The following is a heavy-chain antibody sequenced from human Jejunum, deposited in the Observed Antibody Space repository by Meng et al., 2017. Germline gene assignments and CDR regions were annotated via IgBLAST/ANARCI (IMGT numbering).Heavy chain of an antibody. J-gene: IGHJ4*02. V-gene: IGHV4-30-4*01. Sequence: QWQRPASGPGLVNPSQTLSLTCTVSGDSISSGEYFCSWIRQPPGKGLEWIGYMDYRGSTFYNPSLKSRVTISVDTSKNQFSLKLSSVTAADTAVYFCARGELLWDYWGQGTLVTVSS. CDR2: MDYRGST. CDR3: ARGELLWDY. D-gene: IGHD2-2*01. CDR1: GDSISSGEYF.